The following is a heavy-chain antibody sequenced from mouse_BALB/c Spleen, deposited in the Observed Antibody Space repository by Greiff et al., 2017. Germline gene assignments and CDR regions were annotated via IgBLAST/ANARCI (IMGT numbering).Heavy chain of an antibody. D-gene: IGHD4-1*01. CDR2: INPSTGYT. J-gene: IGHJ2*01. Sequence: QVQLQQSGAELAKPGASVKMSCKASGYTFTSYWMHWVKQRPGQGLEWIGYINPSTGYTEYNQKFKDKATLTADKSSSTAYMQLSSLTSEDSAVYYCARKLGRRKRDFDYWGQGTTLTVSS. CDR1: GYTFTSYW. CDR3: ARKLGRRKRDFDY. V-gene: IGHV1-7*01.